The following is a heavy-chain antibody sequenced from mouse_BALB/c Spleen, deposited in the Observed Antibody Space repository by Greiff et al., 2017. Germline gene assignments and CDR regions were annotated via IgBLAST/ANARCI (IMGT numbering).Heavy chain of an antibody. V-gene: IGHV5-17*02. CDR1: GFTFSSFG. CDR2: ISSGSSTI. J-gene: IGHJ4*01. CDR3: ARSWDYGYAMDY. Sequence: EVHLVESGGGLVQPGGSRKLSCAASGFTFSSFGMHWVRQAPEKGLEWVAYISSGSSTIYYADTVKGRFTISRDNPKNTLFLQMTSLRSEDTAMYYCARSWDYGYAMDYWGQGTSVTVSS. D-gene: IGHD2-4*01.